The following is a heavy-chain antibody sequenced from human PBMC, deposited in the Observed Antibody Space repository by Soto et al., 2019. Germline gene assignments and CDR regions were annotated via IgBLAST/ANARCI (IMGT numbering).Heavy chain of an antibody. V-gene: IGHV3-23*01. CDR2: ISGSGGST. D-gene: IGHD2-15*01. CDR1: GFTFISYA. J-gene: IGHJ6*02. CDR3: AVGYCSGGSCYGYYYYGMDV. Sequence: GGSLRLSCAASGFTFISYAMSWVRQAPGKGLEWVSAISGSGGSTYYADSVKGRFTISRDNSKNTLYLQMNSLRAEDTAVYYCAVGYCSGGSCYGYYYYGMDVWGQGTTVTVSS.